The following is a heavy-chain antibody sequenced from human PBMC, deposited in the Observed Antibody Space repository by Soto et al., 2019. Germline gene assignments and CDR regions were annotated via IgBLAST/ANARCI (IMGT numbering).Heavy chain of an antibody. CDR1: GFTFSSYG. D-gene: IGHD5-12*01. J-gene: IGHJ4*02. CDR2: ISYDGSNK. V-gene: IGHV3-30*18. CDR3: AKGGPLEMATIDGFDY. Sequence: LRLSCAASGFTFSSYGMHWVRQAPGKGLEWVAVISYDGSNKYYADSVKGRFTISRDNSKNTLYLQMNSLRAEDTAVYYCAKGGPLEMATIDGFDYWGQGTLVTVSS.